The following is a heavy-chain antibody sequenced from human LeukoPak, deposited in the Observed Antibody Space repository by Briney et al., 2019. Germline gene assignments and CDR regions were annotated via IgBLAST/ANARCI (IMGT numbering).Heavy chain of an antibody. J-gene: IGHJ4*02. Sequence: ASVKVSCKASGYTFTGYYMHCVRQAPGQGFEWMGWINPNSGGTNYAQKFQGRVTMTRDTSISTAYMELSRLRSDDTAVYYCARERSRIAAAGTGMGYWGQGTLVTVSS. V-gene: IGHV1-2*02. D-gene: IGHD6-13*01. CDR2: INPNSGGT. CDR1: GYTFTGYY. CDR3: ARERSRIAAAGTGMGY.